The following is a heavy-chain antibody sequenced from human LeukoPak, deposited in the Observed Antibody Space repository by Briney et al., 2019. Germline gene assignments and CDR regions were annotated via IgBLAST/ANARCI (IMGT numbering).Heavy chain of an antibody. CDR2: IRYDGSNK. D-gene: IGHD3-3*01. CDR1: GFTFSSYG. CDR3: ASRVVTSFDY. Sequence: GGSLRLSCAASGFTFSSYGMHWVRQAPGKGREWVAFIRYDGSNKYYADSVKGRFTISRDISENTLYLQMNALRAEDTAVYYCASRVVTSFDYWGQGTLVTVSS. V-gene: IGHV3-30*02. J-gene: IGHJ4*02.